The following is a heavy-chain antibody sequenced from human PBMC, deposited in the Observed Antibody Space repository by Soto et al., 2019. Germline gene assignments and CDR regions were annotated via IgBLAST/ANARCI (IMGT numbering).Heavy chain of an antibody. Sequence: QVQLVQSGAEVKKPGASVKVSCKTSGYTFTSYDINWVRQATGQKLEWMGWMHPNSGDTGYEQKFQGRVTMTRNTSISTAYMDLTSLRSADTAVYYCARGASRLIMIAEPDEGSLWLDPWGQGTLVSVSS. J-gene: IGHJ5*02. V-gene: IGHV1-8*01. CDR2: MHPNSGDT. D-gene: IGHD3-22*01. CDR3: ARGASRLIMIAEPDEGSLWLDP. CDR1: GYTFTSYD.